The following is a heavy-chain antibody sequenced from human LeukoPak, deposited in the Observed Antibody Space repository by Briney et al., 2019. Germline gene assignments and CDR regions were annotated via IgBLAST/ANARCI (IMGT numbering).Heavy chain of an antibody. Sequence: PGGSLRLSCAASGFTFSSYEMHWVRQAPGKGLEWVSYISSSGSTIYYADSVKGRFTISRDNAKNSLYLEMNSLRAEDTAVYYCARGASSSWYYWGQGTLVTVSS. CDR2: ISSSGSTI. V-gene: IGHV3-48*03. J-gene: IGHJ4*02. CDR1: GFTFSSYE. CDR3: ARGASSSWYY. D-gene: IGHD6-13*01.